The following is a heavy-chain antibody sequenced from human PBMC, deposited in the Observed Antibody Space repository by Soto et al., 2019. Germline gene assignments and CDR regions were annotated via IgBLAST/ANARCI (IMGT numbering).Heavy chain of an antibody. CDR1: GYTFTSYY. CDR3: ASQGIDSSRSSVYYIDV. CDR2: INPSGGST. J-gene: IGHJ6*03. V-gene: IGHV1-46*03. D-gene: IGHD5-18*01. Sequence: GASVKVSCKASGYTFTSYYMHWVRQAPGQGLEWMGIINPSGGSTSYAQKFQGRVTMTRDTSTSTVYMELSSLRSEDTAVYYCASQGIDSSRSSVYYIDVWGKGTTVTVSS.